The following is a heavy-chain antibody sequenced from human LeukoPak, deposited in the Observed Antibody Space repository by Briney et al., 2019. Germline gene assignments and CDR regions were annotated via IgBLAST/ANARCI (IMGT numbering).Heavy chain of an antibody. V-gene: IGHV3-66*01. CDR2: IYSGGST. Sequence: GGSLRLSCAASGFTVSSNYMSWVRQAPGKGLEWVSVIYSGGSTYYADSVKGRFTISRDNSKNTLYLQMNSLRAEDTAVYYCARTLYSGYGMDVWGQGTTVTVSS. CDR3: ARTLYSGYGMDV. D-gene: IGHD5-12*01. CDR1: GFTVSSNY. J-gene: IGHJ6*02.